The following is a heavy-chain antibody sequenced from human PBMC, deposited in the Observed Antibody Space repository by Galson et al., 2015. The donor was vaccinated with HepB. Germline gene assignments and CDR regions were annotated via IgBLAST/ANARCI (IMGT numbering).Heavy chain of an antibody. CDR1: GFTFSSYA. CDR2: ISSNGGST. D-gene: IGHD5-18*01. V-gene: IGHV3-64D*06. J-gene: IGHJ4*02. Sequence: SLRLSCAASGFTFSSYAMHWVRQAPGKGLEYVSAISSNGGSTYYADSVKGRFTISRDNSKNTLYLQMSSLRAEDTAVYYCAKDQDTAMVFVSGNYWGQGTLVTVSS. CDR3: AKDQDTAMVFVSGNY.